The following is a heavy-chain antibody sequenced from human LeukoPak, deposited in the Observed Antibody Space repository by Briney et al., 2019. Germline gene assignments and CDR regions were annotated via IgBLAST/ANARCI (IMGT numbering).Heavy chain of an antibody. J-gene: IGHJ3*01. CDR3: TSRGFRLPLDAFDV. Sequence: SETLSLTCTVSGGPITSSAYYWVWVRQSPGRGLEWLGSIYNNGDTYYNPSFESRVTIAIETSKNQSSLKMTSVTAADAAAYYCTSRGFRLPLDAFDVWGQGTRVAVSS. V-gene: IGHV4-39*01. CDR1: GGPITSSAYY. D-gene: IGHD5-24*01. CDR2: IYNNGDT.